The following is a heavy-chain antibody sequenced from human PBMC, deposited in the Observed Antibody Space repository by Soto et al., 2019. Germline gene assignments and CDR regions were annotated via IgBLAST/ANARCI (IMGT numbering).Heavy chain of an antibody. D-gene: IGHD2-2*01. CDR3: AKGRSCSSSSCYATYLDY. Sequence: EVQLLESGGCLVQPGGSLRLSCAASGFTFKSYAMNWVRQAPGKGLEWVSTISGSGGSTYNADSVKGRFTISRDNSKNTLSLQMNSLRDEDTAVYYCAKGRSCSSSSCYATYLDYWGQGTPVTVSS. J-gene: IGHJ4*02. V-gene: IGHV3-23*01. CDR1: GFTFKSYA. CDR2: ISGSGGST.